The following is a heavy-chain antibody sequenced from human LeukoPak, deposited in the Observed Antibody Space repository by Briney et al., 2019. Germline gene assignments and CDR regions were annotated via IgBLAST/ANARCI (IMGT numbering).Heavy chain of an antibody. J-gene: IGHJ4*02. CDR1: GGSFSGYY. CDR2: INHSGST. CDR3: ATHTAYGTWFDY. V-gene: IGHV4-34*01. D-gene: IGHD5-18*01. Sequence: KASETLSLTCAVYGGSFSGYYWSWIRQPPGKGLEWIGEINHSGSTNYNPSLKSRVTISVDTSKNQFSLKLSSVTAADTAVYYCATHTAYGTWFDYWGQGTLVTVSS.